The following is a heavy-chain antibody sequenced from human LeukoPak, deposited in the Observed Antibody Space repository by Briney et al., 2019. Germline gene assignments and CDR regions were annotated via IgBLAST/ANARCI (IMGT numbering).Heavy chain of an antibody. J-gene: IGHJ5*02. CDR1: GYSISSGYY. V-gene: IGHV4-38-2*02. Sequence: PSETLSLTCTVSGYSISSGYYWGWIRQPPGKGLEWIGSIYHSGSTYYNPSLKSRVTISVDTSKNQFSLKLSSVTAADTAVYYCARRLRGGWFDPGGQGSLVTVSS. CDR3: ARRLRGGWFDP. D-gene: IGHD3-16*01. CDR2: IYHSGST.